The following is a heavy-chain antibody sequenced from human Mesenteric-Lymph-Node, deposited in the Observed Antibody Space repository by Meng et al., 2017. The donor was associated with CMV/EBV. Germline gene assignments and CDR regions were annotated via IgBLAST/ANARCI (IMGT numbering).Heavy chain of an antibody. CDR1: GFTFSSYW. Sequence: GGSLRLSCAASGFTFSSYWMSWVRQAPGKGLEWVANIKQDGSEKYYVDSVKGRFTISRDNAKNSLYLQMNSLRAEDTAVYYCARDGYRKYGDYYYGMDVWGQGTTVTVSS. CDR2: IKQDGSEK. J-gene: IGHJ6*02. CDR3: ARDGYRKYGDYYYGMDV. V-gene: IGHV3-7*01. D-gene: IGHD5-24*01.